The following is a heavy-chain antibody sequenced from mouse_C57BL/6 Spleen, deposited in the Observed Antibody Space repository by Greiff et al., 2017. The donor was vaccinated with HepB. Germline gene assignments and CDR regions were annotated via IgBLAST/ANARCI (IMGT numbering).Heavy chain of an antibody. V-gene: IGHV1-69*01. J-gene: IGHJ4*01. CDR3: ARDGNYDYAMDY. D-gene: IGHD2-1*01. CDR2: IDPSDSYT. Sequence: QVQLQQPGAELVMPGASVKLSCKASGYTFTSYWMHWVKQRPGQGLEWIGEIDPSDSYTNYNQKFKGKSTLTVDKSSSTAYMQLSSLTSEDSAVYYCARDGNYDYAMDYWGQGTSVTVSS. CDR1: GYTFTSYW.